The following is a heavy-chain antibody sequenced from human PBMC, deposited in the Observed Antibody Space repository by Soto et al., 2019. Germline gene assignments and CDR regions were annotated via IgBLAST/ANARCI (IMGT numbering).Heavy chain of an antibody. CDR3: AREKSRGYYYDY. Sequence: QVQLVQSGAEVKKPGASVKVSCKASGYTFTSYDINWVRQATGQGLEWMGWMNPNSGNTAYAQKFQGRVTMTRNTSISTAYMELSSMRSEDTAVYYCAREKSRGYYYDYWGQGTLVTVSS. D-gene: IGHD3-22*01. J-gene: IGHJ4*02. CDR1: GYTFTSYD. CDR2: MNPNSGNT. V-gene: IGHV1-8*01.